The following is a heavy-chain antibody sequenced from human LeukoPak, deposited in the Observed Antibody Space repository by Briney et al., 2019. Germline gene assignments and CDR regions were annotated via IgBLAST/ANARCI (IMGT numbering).Heavy chain of an antibody. J-gene: IGHJ1*01. Sequence: SETLSLTCTVSGGSISSYYWSWIRQPAGKGLEWIGRIYTSGSTNYNPSLKSRVTMSVDTSKNQFSLKLSSVTAADTAVYYCAAGPPPGRAEYSQHWGQGTLVTVSS. V-gene: IGHV4-4*07. CDR2: IYTSGST. D-gene: IGHD1-14*01. CDR3: AAGPPPGRAEYSQH. CDR1: GGSISSYY.